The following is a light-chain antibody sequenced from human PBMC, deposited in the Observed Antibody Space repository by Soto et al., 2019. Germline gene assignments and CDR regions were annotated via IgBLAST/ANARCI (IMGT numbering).Light chain of an antibody. CDR1: SSKIGSYT. V-gene: IGLV1-44*01. Sequence: QLVLTQPPSASGTPGQRVTISCSGNSSKIGSYTVNWYQQLPGTAPQLLIYSNNQRPSGVPDRCSGSKSGTSATLAISGLQYEDEVDYYWGAWDDSRNGYVVFGGGTKLTVL. J-gene: IGLJ2*01. CDR3: GAWDDSRNGYVV. CDR2: SNN.